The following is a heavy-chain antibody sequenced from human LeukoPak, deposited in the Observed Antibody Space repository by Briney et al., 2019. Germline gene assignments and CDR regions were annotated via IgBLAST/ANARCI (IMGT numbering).Heavy chain of an antibody. CDR1: GGTFSSYA. D-gene: IGHD6-19*01. V-gene: IGHV1-69*05. CDR3: ARDSLAVAGTFDY. CDR2: IIPIFGTA. J-gene: IGHJ4*02. Sequence: SVKVSCKASGGTFSSYAISWVRQAPGQGLEWMGGIIPIFGTANYTQKFQGRVTITTDESTSTAYMELSSLRSEDTAVYYCARDSLAVAGTFDYWGQGTLVTVSS.